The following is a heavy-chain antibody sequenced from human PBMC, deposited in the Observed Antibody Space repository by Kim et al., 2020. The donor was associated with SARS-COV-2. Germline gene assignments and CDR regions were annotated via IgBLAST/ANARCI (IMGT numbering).Heavy chain of an antibody. Sequence: GGSLRLSCSVSGFTFSTYAMHWVRQAPGKGLEYVSGIWSNGGSTYYADSVKGRFTISRDNSKNTLYLQMSGLRVEDTAVYYCVKEWRSGWYGFDYWGQGILVTVSS. CDR3: VKEWRSGWYGFDY. CDR1: GFTFSTYA. V-gene: IGHV3-64*03. D-gene: IGHD6-19*01. CDR2: IWSNGGST. J-gene: IGHJ4*02.